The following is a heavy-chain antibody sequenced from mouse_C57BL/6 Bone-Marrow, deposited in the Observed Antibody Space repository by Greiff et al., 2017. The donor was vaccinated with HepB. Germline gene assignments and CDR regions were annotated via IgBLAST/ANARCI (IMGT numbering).Heavy chain of an antibody. CDR3: ARRGSGYAGDWAMDY. V-gene: IGHV5-2*01. D-gene: IGHD3-2*02. CDR1: EYEFPSHD. Sequence: EVQVVESGGGLVQPGESLKLSCESNEYEFPSHDMSWVRKTPEKRLELVAAINSDGGRTYYPDTMERRFIISRDNTKTTLYLQMSSLRSEDTALYYCARRGSGYAGDWAMDYWGQGTSVTVSS. CDR2: INSDGGRT. J-gene: IGHJ4*01.